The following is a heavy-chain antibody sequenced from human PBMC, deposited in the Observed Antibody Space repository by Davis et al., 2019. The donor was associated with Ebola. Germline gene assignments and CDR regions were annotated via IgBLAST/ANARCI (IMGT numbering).Heavy chain of an antibody. J-gene: IGHJ4*02. D-gene: IGHD5-18*01. V-gene: IGHV4-39*01. CDR3: ARHPDTDFDY. Sequence: PSETLSLTCTVSGGSISSSSYYWGWIRKPPGRGLEWIGSMYYSGSTYYNPSLKIRITISVDTSKNQFSLKLSSVTAADTAVYYCARHPDTDFDYWGQGILVTVSS. CDR1: GGSISSSSYY. CDR2: MYYSGST.